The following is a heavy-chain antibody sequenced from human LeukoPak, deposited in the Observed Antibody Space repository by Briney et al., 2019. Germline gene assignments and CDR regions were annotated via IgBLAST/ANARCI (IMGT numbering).Heavy chain of an antibody. CDR1: GFTFRSYG. CDR2: IWYDGSNK. V-gene: IGHV3-33*01. Sequence: PGGSLRLSCAASGFTFRSYGMHWVRQAPGKGLEWVAVIWYDGSNKYYADSVKGRFTISRDNSENTLYLQMNSLRAEDTALYYCASDGIAVDRAIGYFDYWGQGTLVTVSS. D-gene: IGHD6-13*01. J-gene: IGHJ4*02. CDR3: ASDGIAVDRAIGYFDY.